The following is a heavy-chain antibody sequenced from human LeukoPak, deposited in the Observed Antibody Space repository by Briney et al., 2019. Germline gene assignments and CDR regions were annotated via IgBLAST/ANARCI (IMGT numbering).Heavy chain of an antibody. CDR3: APGGYCSSTSCYPFDY. CDR1: GFTVSSNY. Sequence: GGSLRLSCAASGFTVSSNYMSWVRQAPGKGLEWVSAISGSGGSTYYADSVKGRFTISRDNSKNTLYLQMNSLRAEDTAVYYCAPGGYCSSTSCYPFDYWGQGTLVTVSS. J-gene: IGHJ4*02. CDR2: ISGSGGST. V-gene: IGHV3-23*01. D-gene: IGHD2-2*01.